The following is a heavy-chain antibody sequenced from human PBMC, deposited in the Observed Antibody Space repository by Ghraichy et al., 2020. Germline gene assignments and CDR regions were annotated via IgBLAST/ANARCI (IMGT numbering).Heavy chain of an antibody. CDR3: AKDPRLGVAARRLYYYMDV. Sequence: GGSLRLSCAASGFTFSSYAMSWVRQAPGKGLEWVSAISGSGGSTYYADSVKGRFTISRDNSKNTLYLQMNSLRAEDTAVYYCAKDPRLGVAARRLYYYMDVWGKGTTVTVSS. CDR1: GFTFSSYA. V-gene: IGHV3-23*01. CDR2: ISGSGGST. D-gene: IGHD6-6*01. J-gene: IGHJ6*03.